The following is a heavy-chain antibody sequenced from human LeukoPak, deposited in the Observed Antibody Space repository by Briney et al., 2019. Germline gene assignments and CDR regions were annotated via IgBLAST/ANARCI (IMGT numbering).Heavy chain of an antibody. J-gene: IGHJ6*03. CDR2: INHSGST. V-gene: IGHV4-34*01. CDR3: ARQLRGRAYYYMDV. D-gene: IGHD1-26*01. CDR1: GGSFSGYY. Sequence: SETLSLTCAVYGGSFSGYYWNWIRQPPGKGLEWIGEINHSGSTNYNPSLKSRVTISVDTSKNQFSLKLSSVTAADTAVYYCARQLRGRAYYYMDVWGKGTTVTVSS.